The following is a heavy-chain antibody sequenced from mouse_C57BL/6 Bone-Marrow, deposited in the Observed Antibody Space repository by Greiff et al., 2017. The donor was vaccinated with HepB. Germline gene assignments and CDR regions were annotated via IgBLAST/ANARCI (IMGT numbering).Heavy chain of an antibody. Sequence: EVKLVESGGGLVQPGGSLKLSCAASGFTFSDYYMYWVRQTPEKRLEWVAYISNGGGSTYYPATVKGRFTISRDNAKNTLYLQMSRLKSEDTAMYYCARRAGAYWGQGTLVTVSA. CDR3: ARRAGAY. V-gene: IGHV5-12*01. J-gene: IGHJ3*01. CDR2: ISNGGGST. CDR1: GFTFSDYY.